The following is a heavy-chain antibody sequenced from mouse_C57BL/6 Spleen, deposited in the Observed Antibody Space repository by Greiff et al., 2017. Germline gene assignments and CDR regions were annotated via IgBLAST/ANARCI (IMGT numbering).Heavy chain of an antibody. V-gene: IGHV1-81*01. J-gene: IGHJ4*01. Sequence: QVQLQQSGAELARPGASVKLSCKASGYTFTSYGISWVKQRTGQGLEWIGEIYPRSGNTYYNEKFKGKATLTADKSSSTAYMELRSLTSEDSAVYFCARDDGSSYYYAMDYWGQGTSVTVSS. CDR2: IYPRSGNT. CDR3: ARDDGSSYYYAMDY. CDR1: GYTFTSYG. D-gene: IGHD1-1*01.